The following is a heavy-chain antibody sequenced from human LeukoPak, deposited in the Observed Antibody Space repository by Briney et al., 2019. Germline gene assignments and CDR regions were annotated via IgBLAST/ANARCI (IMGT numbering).Heavy chain of an antibody. V-gene: IGHV3-23*01. Sequence: GGSLRLSCAASGFAFSSYAMSWVRQAPGKGLEWVSHISGSGGSTYYADSVKGRFTISRDNSKNTLYLQMNSLRAEDTAVYYCAKDGYISASGFDYWGQGTLVTVSS. D-gene: IGHD5-24*01. CDR1: GFAFSSYA. J-gene: IGHJ4*02. CDR3: AKDGYISASGFDY. CDR2: ISGSGGST.